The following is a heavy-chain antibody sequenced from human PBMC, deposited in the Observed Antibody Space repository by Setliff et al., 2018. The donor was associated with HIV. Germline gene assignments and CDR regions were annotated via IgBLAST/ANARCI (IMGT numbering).Heavy chain of an antibody. CDR2: ISSYNGKT. J-gene: IGHJ6*02. Sequence: GASVKVSCKTSGYSFSSHGVSWVRQAPGQGLEWLGWISSYNGKTKYGQNVQGRVTLTKDTSTSTAYMELRSLRPDDTAVYYCAKDISASALYYYGMDVWGQGTTVTVSS. CDR3: AKDISASALYYYGMDV. D-gene: IGHD6-13*01. CDR1: GYSFSSHG. V-gene: IGHV1-18*01.